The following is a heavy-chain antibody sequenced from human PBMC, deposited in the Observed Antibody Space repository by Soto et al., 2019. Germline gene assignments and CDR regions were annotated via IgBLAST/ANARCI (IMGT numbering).Heavy chain of an antibody. J-gene: IGHJ6*02. CDR1: GVRISSAG. Sequence: RDSCAAAGVRISSAGMHRVRQAPGKGLEWVAGIIYDGRKKEYADSVKGRFTVSRDNSKDTVYLQMNNLRPEHTGVYYCAKDLHDFASLFFYGMDVWGQGTSVTVSS. CDR3: AKDLHDFASLFFYGMDV. V-gene: IGHV3-30*18. CDR2: IIYDGRKK. D-gene: IGHD2-21*02.